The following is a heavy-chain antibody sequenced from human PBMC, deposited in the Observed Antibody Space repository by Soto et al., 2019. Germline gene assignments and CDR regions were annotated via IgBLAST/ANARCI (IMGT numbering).Heavy chain of an antibody. Sequence: SETLSLTCAVYGGSFSGYYWSWIRQPPGKGLEWIGEINHSGSTNYNPSIKSRVTISVDTSKNQFSLKLSSVTAADTAMYYCARGRIAAAGTKWGYWGQGTLVTVSS. J-gene: IGHJ4*02. D-gene: IGHD6-13*01. V-gene: IGHV4-34*01. CDR1: GGSFSGYY. CDR3: ARGRIAAAGTKWGY. CDR2: INHSGST.